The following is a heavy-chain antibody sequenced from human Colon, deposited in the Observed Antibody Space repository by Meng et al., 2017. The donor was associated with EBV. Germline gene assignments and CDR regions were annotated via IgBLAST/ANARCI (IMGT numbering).Heavy chain of an antibody. D-gene: IGHD2-8*02. J-gene: IGHJ4*02. CDR3: SRDLVGSDDY. Sequence: EVQLVESXGALVRPGXSLRLSCAASGFTFSSYWMHWVRQAPGKGLVWVSRINEDGATTTYADSVKGRFTIFRDNAKNTLYLQMNSLRAEDTAVYYCSRDLVGSDDYWGQGTLVTVSS. CDR1: GFTFSSYW. V-gene: IGHV3-74*01. CDR2: INEDGATT.